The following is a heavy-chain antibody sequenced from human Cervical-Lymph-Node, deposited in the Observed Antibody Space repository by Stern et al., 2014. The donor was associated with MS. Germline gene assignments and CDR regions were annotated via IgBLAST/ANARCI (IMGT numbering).Heavy chain of an antibody. CDR1: GFTFPSYV. CDR2: INPSGGGT. D-gene: IGHD3-22*01. V-gene: IGHV1-46*01. J-gene: IGHJ4*02. CDR3: ARDSYDSKLRFDF. Sequence: QMQLVQSGAEVRKPGASVKVSCKASGFTFPSYVIHWVRQAPGQGLEWMGKINPSGGGTNYAQRFQDRVTVTRDTSTNTVYMELSSLRSEDTAVYYCARDSYDSKLRFDFWGQGTLVTVSS.